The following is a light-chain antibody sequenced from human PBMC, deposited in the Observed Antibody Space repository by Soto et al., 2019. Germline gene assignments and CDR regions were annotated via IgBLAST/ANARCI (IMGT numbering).Light chain of an antibody. V-gene: IGLV2-11*01. CDR3: CSYAGSSSFRVL. J-gene: IGLJ2*01. CDR2: DVT. Sequence: QSVLTQPRSVSGSPGQSVTISCTGTNSDVGTYNYVSWYQQHPGKAPKLIIYDVTKRPSGVPDRFSGSKSGNTASLIISGLQAADEAKYYCFCCSYAGSSSFRVLFGGGTQLTVL. CDR1: NSDVGTYNY.